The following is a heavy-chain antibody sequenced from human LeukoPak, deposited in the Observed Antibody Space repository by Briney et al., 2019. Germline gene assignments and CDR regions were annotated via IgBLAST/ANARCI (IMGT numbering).Heavy chain of an antibody. CDR1: GDSASSNSAT. Sequence: SQTLSLTCAISGDSASSNSATWNWIRQSPSRGLEWLGRTYYRSKWYDDCAESVKSRITFNPDTSKNQFSLQLNSVTPEDTAVYYCARGGRAGSGYYFSFFDNWGQGTLVTVSS. D-gene: IGHD5-12*01. CDR3: ARGGRAGSGYYFSFFDN. V-gene: IGHV6-1*01. J-gene: IGHJ4*02. CDR2: TYYRSKWYD.